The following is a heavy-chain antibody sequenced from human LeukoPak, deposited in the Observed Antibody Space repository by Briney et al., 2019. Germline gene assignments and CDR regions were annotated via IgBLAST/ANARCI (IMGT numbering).Heavy chain of an antibody. D-gene: IGHD6-19*01. CDR2: NNPRDGGT. Sequence: GGSLRLSCAASGFIFSNYAMAWVRQAPGKGLEWVSGNNPRDGGTVYADSVRGRFTISRDNSKYTLYLQMNSLRVEDTALYYCVKYIAVPGEQLLGDYWGQGTLVTVSS. J-gene: IGHJ4*02. CDR3: VKYIAVPGEQLLGDY. CDR1: GFIFSNYA. V-gene: IGHV3-23*01.